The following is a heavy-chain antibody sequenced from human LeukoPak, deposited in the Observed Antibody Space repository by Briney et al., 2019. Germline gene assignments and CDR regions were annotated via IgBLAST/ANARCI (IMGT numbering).Heavy chain of an antibody. V-gene: IGHV1-69*13. D-gene: IGHD3-3*01. Sequence: GSSVKVSCNAFGGTFSSYAISWLRQAPGQGREWMGGIIPIFGTAIYAQKFQGRVTITADESTSTAYMELSSLRSEDTAVYYCAREPPHFGVVVNCFDPWGQGTLVTVSS. CDR2: IIPIFGTA. J-gene: IGHJ5*02. CDR3: AREPPHFGVVVNCFDP. CDR1: GGTFSSYA.